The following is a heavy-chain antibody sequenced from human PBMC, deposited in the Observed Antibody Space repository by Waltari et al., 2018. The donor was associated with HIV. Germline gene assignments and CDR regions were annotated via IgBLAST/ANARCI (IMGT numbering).Heavy chain of an antibody. CDR2: IKQDGSEK. CDR1: GLTFSNYW. D-gene: IGHD3-3*01. Sequence: EVQLVESGGGSVQPGGSLRLSCAASGLTFSNYWMRWVRQAPGKGLEWVANIKQDGSEKYYVDSVKGRFTISRDNDKNSVDLQMNSLRAEDTAEYYCARDGGRRGPFGYWGQGTLVTVSS. CDR3: ARDGGRRGPFGY. J-gene: IGHJ4*02. V-gene: IGHV3-7*01.